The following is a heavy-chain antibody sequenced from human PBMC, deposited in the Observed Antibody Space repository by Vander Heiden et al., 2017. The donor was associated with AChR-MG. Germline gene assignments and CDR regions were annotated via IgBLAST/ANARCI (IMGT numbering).Heavy chain of an antibody. J-gene: IGHJ4*02. CDR3: ARQLYYDYVWGSYRSNRSNDY. V-gene: IGHV1-69*06. CDR1: GGTFSSYA. Sequence: QVQLVQSGAEVKKPGSSVKVSCKASGGTFSSYAISWVRQAPGQGLEWMGGIIPIFGTANYAQKFQGRVTITADKSTSTAYMELSSLRSEDTAVYYCARQLYYDYVWGSYRSNRSNDYWGQGTLVTVSS. CDR2: IIPIFGTA. D-gene: IGHD3-16*02.